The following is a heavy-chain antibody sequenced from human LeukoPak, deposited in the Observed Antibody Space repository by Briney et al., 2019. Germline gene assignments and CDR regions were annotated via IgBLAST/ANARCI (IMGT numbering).Heavy chain of an antibody. CDR2: MNHSGST. V-gene: IGHV4-34*01. J-gene: IGHJ4*02. Sequence: PSETLSLTCAVYGGSFSGYYWSWIRQPPGKGLEWIGEMNHSGSTNYNPSLKSRATISVDTAKNQVSLKLSSVTAADTAVYYCARLEQQLVRATSIDYWGQGTLVTVSS. D-gene: IGHD6-13*01. CDR3: ARLEQQLVRATSIDY. CDR1: GGSFSGYY.